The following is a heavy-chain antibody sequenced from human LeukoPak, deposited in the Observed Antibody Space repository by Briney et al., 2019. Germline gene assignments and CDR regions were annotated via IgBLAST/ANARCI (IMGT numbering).Heavy chain of an antibody. V-gene: IGHV4-61*02. CDR3: ARGRFLERETYYYYYYMDV. CDR2: IYTSGST. D-gene: IGHD3-3*01. CDR1: GGSISSGSYY. J-gene: IGHJ6*03. Sequence: SETLSLTCTVSGGSISSGSYYWSWIRQPAGKGLEWIGRIYTSGSTNYNPSLKSRVTMSVDTSKNQFSLKLSSVTAADTAVYYCARGRFLERETYYYYYYMDVWGKGTTVTVSS.